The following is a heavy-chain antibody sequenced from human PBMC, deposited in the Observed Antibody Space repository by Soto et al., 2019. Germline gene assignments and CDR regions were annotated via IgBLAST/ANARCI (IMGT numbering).Heavy chain of an antibody. Sequence: QVQLVQSGAEVKKPGSSVKVSCKASGGTFSSYTISWVRQAPGQGLEWMGRIIPILGIANYAQKFQGRVTITRDXXTSTAYMELSSLRSEDTAVYYCAVGSAEPDYYFDYWGQGTLVTVSS. D-gene: IGHD3-10*01. CDR3: AVGSAEPDYYFDY. V-gene: IGHV1-69*02. CDR2: IIPILGIA. J-gene: IGHJ4*02. CDR1: GGTFSSYT.